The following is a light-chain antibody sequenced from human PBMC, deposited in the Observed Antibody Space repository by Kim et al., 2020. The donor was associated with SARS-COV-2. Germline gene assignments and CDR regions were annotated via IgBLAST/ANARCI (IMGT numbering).Light chain of an antibody. CDR1: RSARSN. V-gene: IGKV3D-15*03. CDR3: KQYQNWPPWT. Sequence: DIVMTQSPDTLSVSTGERATLSCRASRSARSNVAWYQQRPGQAPRLLIHGASIRAAGIPARFGGSGSGTEFTLTIDNLQAEDSAVYYCKQYQNWPPWTFGQGTKVDIK. J-gene: IGKJ1*01. CDR2: GAS.